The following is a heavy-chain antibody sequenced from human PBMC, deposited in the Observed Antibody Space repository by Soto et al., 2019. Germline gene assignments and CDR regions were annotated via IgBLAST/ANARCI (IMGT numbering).Heavy chain of an antibody. CDR2: ISGSGGVT. CDR1: GFTFSNYA. V-gene: IGHV3-23*01. CDR3: AKDSDLAYKPHWFDP. Sequence: EVQLLESGGGLVQPGGSQRLSCAASGFTFSNYAMSWVRQAPGKGLEWVSGISGSGGVTYYSDSVKGRFTISRDNLKNTLYLQMNSLRVDDTAVYYCAKDSDLAYKPHWFDPWGQGTLVTVSS. D-gene: IGHD1-1*01. J-gene: IGHJ5*02.